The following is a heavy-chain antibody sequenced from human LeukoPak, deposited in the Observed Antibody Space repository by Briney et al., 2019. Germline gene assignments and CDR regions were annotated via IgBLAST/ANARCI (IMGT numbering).Heavy chain of an antibody. Sequence: GGSLRLSSATSGFMFSNYWMTWIRQGPGKGLEWVANIKQNGIEKRYVDSVKGRFTISRDNAESSVLLQMNSLRVEDTAVYYCVRGPPTPNEIRGSAYDYGDFWGQGTQVTVSS. CDR2: IKQNGIEK. CDR3: VRGPPTPNEIRGSAYDYGDF. D-gene: IGHD5-12*01. J-gene: IGHJ4*02. V-gene: IGHV3-7*01. CDR1: GFMFSNYW.